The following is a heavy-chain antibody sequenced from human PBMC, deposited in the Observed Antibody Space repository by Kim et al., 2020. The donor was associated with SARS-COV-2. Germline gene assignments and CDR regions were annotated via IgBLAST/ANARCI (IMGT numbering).Heavy chain of an antibody. D-gene: IGHD1-26*01. CDR1: GFTFSDSA. Sequence: GGSLRLSCAASGFTFSDSAMNWVRQASGKGLEWVGGIRSRASSYETAYAVSLRGRFSSARDDSKNKAFLQMNSLKTEDTAVYYCSRAPAHTESYWDAFDIWGQGTLVTVSS. CDR3: SRAPAHTESYWDAFDI. CDR2: IRSRASSYET. J-gene: IGHJ3*02. V-gene: IGHV3-73*01.